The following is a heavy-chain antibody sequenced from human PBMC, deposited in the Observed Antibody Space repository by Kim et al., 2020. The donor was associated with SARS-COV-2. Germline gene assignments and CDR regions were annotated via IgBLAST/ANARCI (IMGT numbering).Heavy chain of an antibody. CDR3: AKVSGSGWDY. V-gene: IGHV3-30*02. Sequence: SNKYNANAVKGRFTISRDNYKNTLYLQMNSLRAEDTAVYYCAKVSGSGWDYWGQGTLVTVSS. J-gene: IGHJ4*02. CDR2: SNK. D-gene: IGHD6-19*01.